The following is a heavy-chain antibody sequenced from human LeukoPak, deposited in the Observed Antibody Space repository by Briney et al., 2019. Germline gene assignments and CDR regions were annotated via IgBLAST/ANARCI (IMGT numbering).Heavy chain of an antibody. CDR3: ARDFSPDAFDI. CDR2: ISGTSGTI. Sequence: GGSLRLSCVASGFTFSIYNIHWVCQAPGKGLEWLSCISGTSGTIFYADSVKGRFTISRDNAKNSLYLQMNSLRVEDTAVYYCARDFSPDAFDIWGQGTRVTVFS. CDR1: GFTFSIYN. V-gene: IGHV3-48*01. J-gene: IGHJ3*02. D-gene: IGHD3-3*02.